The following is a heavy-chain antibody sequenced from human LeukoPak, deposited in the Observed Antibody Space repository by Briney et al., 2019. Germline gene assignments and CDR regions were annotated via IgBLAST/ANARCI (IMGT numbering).Heavy chain of an antibody. Sequence: PGGSLRLSCAASGFTFNYFGMNWVRQAPGKGLEWVSGISGSGGSTYYADSVKGRFTISRDNSKNTLYLQMNSLRAEDTAVYYCARDGGLRYFDLVIPAGHFDYWGQGTLVTVSS. V-gene: IGHV3-23*01. CDR2: ISGSGGST. J-gene: IGHJ4*02. CDR1: GFTFNYFG. CDR3: ARDGGLRYFDLVIPAGHFDY. D-gene: IGHD3-9*01.